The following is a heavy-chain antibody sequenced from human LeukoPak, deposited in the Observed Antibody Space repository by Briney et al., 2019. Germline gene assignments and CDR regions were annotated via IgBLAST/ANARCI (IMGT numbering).Heavy chain of an antibody. CDR1: GFTFDDYA. V-gene: IGHV3-9*01. D-gene: IGHD3-22*01. Sequence: GGSLRLSCAASGFTFDDYAMHWVRQAPGKGLEWVSGISWNSGSIGYADSVKGRFTISRDNSKNTLYLQMNSLRAEDTAVYYCAKGKIVVGFFDYWGQGTLVTVSS. CDR3: AKGKIVVGFFDY. J-gene: IGHJ4*02. CDR2: ISWNSGSI.